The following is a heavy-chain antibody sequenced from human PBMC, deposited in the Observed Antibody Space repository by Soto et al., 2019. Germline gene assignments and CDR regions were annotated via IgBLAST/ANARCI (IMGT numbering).Heavy chain of an antibody. CDR2: TYYRSKWYN. Sequence: SQTLSLTYAISGYRVSSNIAAWTLIRQSPSRCLEWLGRTYYRSKWYNDYAVSVKSRITINPDTSKNQFSLQVHSVTPEDTAVYYCARGLERVAHYYYGMDVWSQGTTVTVSS. J-gene: IGHJ6*02. CDR3: ARGLERVAHYYYGMDV. D-gene: IGHD1-1*01. CDR1: GYRVSSNIAA. V-gene: IGHV6-1*01.